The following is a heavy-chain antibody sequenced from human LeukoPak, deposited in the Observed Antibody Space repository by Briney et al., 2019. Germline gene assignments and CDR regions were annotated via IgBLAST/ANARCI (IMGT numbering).Heavy chain of an antibody. CDR1: GYTFTSYG. V-gene: IGHV1-18*01. CDR2: ISAYNGNT. Sequence: ASVKVSCTASGYTFTSYGISWVRQAPGQGLEWMGWISAYNGNTNYAQKLQGRVTMTTDTSTSTAYMELRSLRSDDTAVYYCARGEGQQLLLGVYFDYWGQGTLVTVSS. CDR3: ARGEGQQLLLGVYFDY. J-gene: IGHJ4*02. D-gene: IGHD6-13*01.